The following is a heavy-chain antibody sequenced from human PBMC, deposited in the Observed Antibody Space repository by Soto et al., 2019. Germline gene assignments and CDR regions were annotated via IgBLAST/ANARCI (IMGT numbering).Heavy chain of an antibody. CDR3: ARSTVVPAAQYGMDG. CDR2: ISAYNGNT. D-gene: IGHD2-2*01. CDR1: GYTFTSYG. J-gene: IGHJ6*02. V-gene: IGHV1-18*04. Sequence: QVQLVQSGAEVKKPGASVKVSCKASGYTFTSYGISWVRQAPGQGLEWMGWISAYNGNTNYAQKLQGRVTMTTDTSTSTADMERRSLRSDDTAVYYCARSTVVPAAQYGMDGWGQGTTVTVSS.